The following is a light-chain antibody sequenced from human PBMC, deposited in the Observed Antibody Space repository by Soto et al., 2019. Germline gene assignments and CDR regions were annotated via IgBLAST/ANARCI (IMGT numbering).Light chain of an antibody. CDR3: CSHAGSKNYYL. J-gene: IGLJ1*01. V-gene: IGLV2-8*01. CDR2: EVT. Sequence: QSALTQPPSASGSPGQSVTISCTGSSSDIGGYDFVSWYQQHPGKVPKLLIYEVTKRPSGVPDRFSGSKSGNTASQTVSGLQADDEADYYCCSHAGSKNYYLFGPGTKLTVL. CDR1: SSDIGGYDF.